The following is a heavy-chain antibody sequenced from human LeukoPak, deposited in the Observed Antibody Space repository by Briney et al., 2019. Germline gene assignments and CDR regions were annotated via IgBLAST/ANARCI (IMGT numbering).Heavy chain of an antibody. J-gene: IGHJ4*02. CDR2: SKNKANSYTS. CDR1: GFTFSDHF. Sequence: PGGSLRLSCAASGFTFSDHFMDWVRQAPGKGLEWVGRSKNKANSYTSEYVASVKGRFTISREDSKSSLYLQMNSLSAEDTAVYYCARGLPGYEFGLRGALFDHWGQGTLVTVSS. CDR3: ARGLPGYEFGLRGALFDH. D-gene: IGHD3-10*01. V-gene: IGHV3-72*01.